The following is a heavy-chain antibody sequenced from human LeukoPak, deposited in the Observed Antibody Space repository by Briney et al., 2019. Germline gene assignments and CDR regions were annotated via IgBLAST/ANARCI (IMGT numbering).Heavy chain of an antibody. CDR3: ARVVRTYYYDSSGYYGRDDYYYGMDV. CDR2: MYYSGST. J-gene: IGHJ6*02. V-gene: IGHV4-59*08. Sequence: SETLSLTCTVSGGSISSYYWSWIRQPPGKGLEWIGYMYYSGSTNYNPSLNRRVTISVDTSKNQFSLKLSSVSAANTAVYYCARVVRTYYYDSSGYYGRDDYYYGMDVWGQGTTVTVSS. D-gene: IGHD3-22*01. CDR1: GGSISSYY.